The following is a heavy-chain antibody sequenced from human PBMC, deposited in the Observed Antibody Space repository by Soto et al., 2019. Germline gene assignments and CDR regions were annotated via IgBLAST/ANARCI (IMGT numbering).Heavy chain of an antibody. Sequence: ASVKVSCKASGYTFTSYYMHWVRQAPGQGLEWMGIINPSGGSTSYAQKFQGRVTMTRDTSTSTVYMELSSLRSEDTAVYYCAREWDFVVVPAASYYYGMDVWGQGTTVTVSS. J-gene: IGHJ6*02. CDR2: INPSGGST. CDR3: AREWDFVVVPAASYYYGMDV. CDR1: GYTFTSYY. V-gene: IGHV1-46*01. D-gene: IGHD2-2*01.